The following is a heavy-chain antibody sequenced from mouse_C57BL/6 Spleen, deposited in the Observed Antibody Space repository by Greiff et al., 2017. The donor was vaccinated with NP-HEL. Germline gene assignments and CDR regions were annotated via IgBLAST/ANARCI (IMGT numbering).Heavy chain of an antibody. J-gene: IGHJ1*03. D-gene: IGHD1-1*01. CDR1: GFNIKDDY. CDR3: TLLLRT. Sequence: EVKLMESGAELVRPGASVKLSCTASGFNIKDDYMHWVKQRPEQGLEWIGWIDPENGDTEYASKFQGKATITADTSSNTAYLPLSSLTSEDTAVYYCTLLLRTWGTGTTVTVSS. CDR2: IDPENGDT. V-gene: IGHV14-4*01.